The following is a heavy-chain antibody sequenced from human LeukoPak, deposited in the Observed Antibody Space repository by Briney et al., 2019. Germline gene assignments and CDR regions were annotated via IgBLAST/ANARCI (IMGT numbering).Heavy chain of an antibody. CDR3: TPVMVEDRGF. J-gene: IGHJ4*02. CDR2: IKSNNDGGTT. Sequence: SGGSLRLSCAASGFIFNKAWMNWVRQAPGKGPEWVGRIKSNNDGGTTDHASPVEGRFIISRDDSKNTIYLQMNRLIIDDTAIYYCTPVMVEDRGFWGQGALVTVSS. D-gene: IGHD2-21*01. CDR1: GFIFNKAW. V-gene: IGHV3-15*01.